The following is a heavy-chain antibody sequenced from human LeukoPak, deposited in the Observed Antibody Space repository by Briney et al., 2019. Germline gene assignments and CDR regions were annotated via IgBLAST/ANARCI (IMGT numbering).Heavy chain of an antibody. Sequence: GRSLRLSCAASGFTFSSYAMSWVRQAPGKGLEWVSAISGSGGSTYYADSVKGRFTISRDNSKNTLYLQMNSLRAEDTAVYYCAKDLGIVGVHFDYWGQGTLVTVSS. CDR3: AKDLGIVGVHFDY. CDR2: ISGSGGST. J-gene: IGHJ4*02. V-gene: IGHV3-23*01. D-gene: IGHD1-26*01. CDR1: GFTFSSYA.